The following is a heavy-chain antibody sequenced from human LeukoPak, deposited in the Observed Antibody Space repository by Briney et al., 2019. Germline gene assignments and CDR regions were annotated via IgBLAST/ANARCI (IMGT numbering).Heavy chain of an antibody. Sequence: SGGSLRLLCTASGFTFSSYGIHWVRQAPGKGLEWVAFIRHDGGDKTYADSVKGRFTISRDNSKNTLYLQMNTLRGEDTAVYYCAKGLGYGDNDHWGQGTQVTVSS. V-gene: IGHV3-30*02. CDR1: GFTFSSYG. CDR3: AKGLGYGDNDH. J-gene: IGHJ5*02. D-gene: IGHD4-17*01. CDR2: IRHDGGDK.